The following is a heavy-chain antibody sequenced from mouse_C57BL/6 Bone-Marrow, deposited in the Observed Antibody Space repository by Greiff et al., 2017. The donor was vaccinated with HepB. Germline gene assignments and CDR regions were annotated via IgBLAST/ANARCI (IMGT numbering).Heavy chain of an antibody. CDR2: ISDGGSYT. Sequence: EVKLVESGGGLVKPGGSLKLSCAASGFTFSSYAMSWVRQTPEKRLEWVATISDGGSYTYCPDNVKGRFTISRDNAKNNLYLQMSHLKSEDTAMYYCAREGDYYGSSPAWFAYWGQGTLVTVSA. CDR1: GFTFSSYA. V-gene: IGHV5-4*01. D-gene: IGHD1-1*01. CDR3: AREGDYYGSSPAWFAY. J-gene: IGHJ3*01.